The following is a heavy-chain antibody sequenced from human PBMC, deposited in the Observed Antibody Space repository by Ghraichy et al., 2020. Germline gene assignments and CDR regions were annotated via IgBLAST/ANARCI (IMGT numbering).Heavy chain of an antibody. J-gene: IGHJ3*02. Sequence: SETLSLTCTVSGGSISSSSNYWGWIRQPPGKGLEWIGNIYYSGSTYYNPSLKSRVTISVDTSKNQFSLKLSSGTAADTAWYYCARVHWSSSTCFFPDAFDMLGQGTVVTV. D-gene: IGHD2-2*01. CDR3: ARVHWSSSTCFFPDAFDM. CDR1: GGSISSSSNY. CDR2: IYYSGST. V-gene: IGHV4-39*01.